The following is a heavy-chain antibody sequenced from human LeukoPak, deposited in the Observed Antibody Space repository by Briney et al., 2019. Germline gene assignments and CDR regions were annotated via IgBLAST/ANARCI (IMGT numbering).Heavy chain of an antibody. CDR1: GYSFTNYW. CDR3: ARRRGIAARPGGIGAFDI. Sequence: GESLKISCKASGYSFTNYWIGWVRQMPGKGLEWMGIIYPGDSDTRYSPSFQGQVTISADKSISTAYLQWSSLKASDTAMYYCARRRGIAARPGGIGAFDIWGQGTMVTVSS. J-gene: IGHJ3*02. D-gene: IGHD6-6*01. V-gene: IGHV5-51*01. CDR2: IYPGDSDT.